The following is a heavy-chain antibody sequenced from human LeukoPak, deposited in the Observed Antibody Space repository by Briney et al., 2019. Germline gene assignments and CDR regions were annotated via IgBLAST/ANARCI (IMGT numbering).Heavy chain of an antibody. J-gene: IGHJ4*02. Sequence: PGGSLRLSCAASGFTFSSYEMNWVRQAPGKGLEWVSYISSSGSTIYYADSVKGRFTISRDDAKNSLYLQMNSLRAEDTAVYYCARAGKDRSSWALDYWGQGTLVTVSS. CDR3: ARAGKDRSSWALDY. D-gene: IGHD6-13*01. CDR2: ISSSGSTI. V-gene: IGHV3-48*03. CDR1: GFTFSSYE.